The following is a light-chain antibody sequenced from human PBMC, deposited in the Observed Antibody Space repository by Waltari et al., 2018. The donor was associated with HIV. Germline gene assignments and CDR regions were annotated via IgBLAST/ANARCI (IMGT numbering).Light chain of an antibody. CDR3: QQYGTSPLT. J-gene: IGKJ4*01. Sequence: IVLTQTPGTLSLSPGERATLPCRDSTSVNGSNLARYLPNPGPAPRLLIYGASPRATGIPDRFSGSGSGADFTLTISRLEPGDFAVYYCQQYGTSPLTFGGGTKVEIK. CDR2: GAS. V-gene: IGKV3-20*01. CDR1: TSVNGSN.